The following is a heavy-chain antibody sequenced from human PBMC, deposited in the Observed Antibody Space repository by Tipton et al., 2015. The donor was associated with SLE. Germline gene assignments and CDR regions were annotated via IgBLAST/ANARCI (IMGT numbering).Heavy chain of an antibody. Sequence: TLSLTCSVSGASVSSGSYYWSWIRQPAGKRLEWIGRIYTNGFTPSNPSLKSRVTMSIDTSKNQFSLRLSSVTAPDTAVYYCARVSLCADDCYGQVDYWGQGTQVTVSS. J-gene: IGHJ4*02. CDR2: IYTNGFT. CDR3: ARVSLCADDCYGQVDY. CDR1: GASVSSGSYY. D-gene: IGHD2-21*01. V-gene: IGHV4-61*02.